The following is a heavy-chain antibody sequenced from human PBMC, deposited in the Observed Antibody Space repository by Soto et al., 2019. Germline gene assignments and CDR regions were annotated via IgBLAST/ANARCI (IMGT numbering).Heavy chain of an antibody. V-gene: IGHV4-61*08. J-gene: IGHJ6*02. CDR1: GSSVSGAFY. CDR2: IYYSGST. CDR3: ASDRSSGWDQGYGMDV. Sequence: PSETLSLTCAVSGSSVSGAFYWSWIRQPPGKGLEWIGYIYYSGSTSYNPSLKSQVTISVDTSKNQFSLKLRSVTAADTAVYYCASDRSSGWDQGYGMDVWGQGTTVTVSS. D-gene: IGHD6-19*01.